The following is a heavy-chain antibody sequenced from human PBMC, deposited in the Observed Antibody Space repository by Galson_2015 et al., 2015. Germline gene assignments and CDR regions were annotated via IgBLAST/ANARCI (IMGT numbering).Heavy chain of an antibody. D-gene: IGHD2-8*01. J-gene: IGHJ4*02. CDR1: GFTFSSYA. V-gene: IGHV3-23*01. CDR2: ISGSGGST. Sequence: SLRLSCAASGFTFSSYAMTWVRQAPGKGLEWVSVISGSGGSTYYADSVKGRFTISRDNSKNMLYLQMDSLRIEDTALYYCARDNGAGYVDYWGQGSLVTVSS. CDR3: ARDNGAGYVDY.